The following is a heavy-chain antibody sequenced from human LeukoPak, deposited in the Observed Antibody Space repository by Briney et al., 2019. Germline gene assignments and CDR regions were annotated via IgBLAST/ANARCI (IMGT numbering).Heavy chain of an antibody. CDR3: ARIIRDNGGSHHDAFEI. Sequence: PSETLSLTCSVSGASISGGYYWSLIRQPPGKGLEWIGSIFYSGTTYYNPALKSRVTISVDRSTNQFSLRLSSVTAADTAIYYCARIIRDNGGSHHDAFEIWGRGTMVTVSS. CDR1: GASISGGYY. J-gene: IGHJ3*02. D-gene: IGHD2-8*01. V-gene: IGHV4-31*03. CDR2: IFYSGTT.